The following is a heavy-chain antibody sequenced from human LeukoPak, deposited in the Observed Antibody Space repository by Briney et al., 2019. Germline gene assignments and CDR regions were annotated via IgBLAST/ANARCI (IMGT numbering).Heavy chain of an antibody. CDR2: INHSGST. CDR1: GGSISSYY. D-gene: IGHD2-21*01. V-gene: IGHV4-34*01. Sequence: PSETLSLTCTVSGGSISSYYWSWIRQPPGKGLEWIGEINHSGSTNYNPSLKSRVTISVDTSKNQFSLKLSSVTAADTAVYYCARGWVKLDYWGQGTLVTVSS. J-gene: IGHJ4*02. CDR3: ARGWVKLDY.